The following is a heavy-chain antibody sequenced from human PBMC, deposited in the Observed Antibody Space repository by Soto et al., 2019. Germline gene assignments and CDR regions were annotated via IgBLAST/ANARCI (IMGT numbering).Heavy chain of an antibody. CDR3: AKDICTGRSCYSSYYYYMDV. CDR1: GFIFDDYA. D-gene: IGHD2-15*01. J-gene: IGHJ6*03. Sequence: EVQLVESGGGLVEPGRSLRLSCTASGFIFDDYAMHWVRQAPGKGLEWVSGISWNGGNKDYADSVKGRFTISRDNAKNSLFLQMNSLRAEDTALYFCAKDICTGRSCYSSYYYYMDVWGEGTTVIVSS. V-gene: IGHV3-9*01. CDR2: ISWNGGNK.